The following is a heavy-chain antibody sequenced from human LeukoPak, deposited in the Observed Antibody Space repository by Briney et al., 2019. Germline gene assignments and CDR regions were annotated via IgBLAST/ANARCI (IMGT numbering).Heavy chain of an antibody. Sequence: ASVKVSCTASGYTFTGYYMHWVRQAPGQGLEWMGRINPNSGGTNYAQKFQGRVTMTRDTSISTAYMELSRLRSDDTAVYYCARVSPSSGWNYGMDVWGQGTTVTVSS. CDR3: ARVSPSSGWNYGMDV. J-gene: IGHJ6*02. D-gene: IGHD6-19*01. CDR1: GYTFTGYY. CDR2: INPNSGGT. V-gene: IGHV1-2*06.